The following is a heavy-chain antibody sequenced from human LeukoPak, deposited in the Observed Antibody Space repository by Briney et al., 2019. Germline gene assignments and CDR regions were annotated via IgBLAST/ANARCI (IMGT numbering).Heavy chain of an antibody. V-gene: IGHV3-30-3*01. J-gene: IGHJ4*02. CDR1: GFTFSSYA. D-gene: IGHD2-15*01. CDR2: ISYDGSNK. Sequence: GGSLRPSCAASGFTFSSYAMHWVRQAPGKGLEWVAVISYDGSNKYYADSVKGRFTISRDNSKNTLYLQMNSLRAEDTAVYYCARYNEAVAATGDLVYWGQGTLVTVSS. CDR3: ARYNEAVAATGDLVY.